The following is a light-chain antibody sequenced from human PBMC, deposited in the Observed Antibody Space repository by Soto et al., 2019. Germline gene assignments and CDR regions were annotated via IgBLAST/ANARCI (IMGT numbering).Light chain of an antibody. CDR1: QTVTTD. Sequence: EIVMTQPPVTLSVSPGERATLSCRASQTVTTDLAWYQQKPGQAPRLVIHGASTRATDFPARFSGSGSGTEFTLTISSLQSEDIAVYYCHQYYTWPRTFGQGTKVDIK. V-gene: IGKV3-15*01. CDR2: GAS. J-gene: IGKJ1*01. CDR3: HQYYTWPRT.